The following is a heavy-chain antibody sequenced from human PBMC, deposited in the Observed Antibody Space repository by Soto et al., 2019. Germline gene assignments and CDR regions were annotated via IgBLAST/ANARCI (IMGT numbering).Heavy chain of an antibody. CDR1: GFTFSSYA. CDR2: ISGSGGST. V-gene: IGHV3-23*01. J-gene: IGHJ4*02. Sequence: EVQLLESGGGLVQPGGSLRLSCAASGFTFSSYAMSWVRQAPGKGLEWVSAISGSGGSTYYADSVKGRFTISRDNSKNTLYLQMNSLRAEDTAVYYCSESGYDFWSGYYFGDFDYWGQGTLVTVSS. CDR3: SESGYDFWSGYYFGDFDY. D-gene: IGHD3-3*01.